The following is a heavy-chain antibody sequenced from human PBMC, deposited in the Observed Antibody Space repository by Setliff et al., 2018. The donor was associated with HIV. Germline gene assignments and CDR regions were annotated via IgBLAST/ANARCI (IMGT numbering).Heavy chain of an antibody. J-gene: IGHJ2*01. D-gene: IGHD3-10*01. Sequence: VASVKVSCKASGGTFSNYAISWVRQAPGQGLEWMGGIIPIFGSTKYAQKFQDRVTITVDESTYTADMELSSLRSEDTAVYYCARDDHYYDLGSLYSDWYFDLWGRGTLVTVSS. CDR1: GGTFSNYA. CDR2: IIPIFGST. CDR3: ARDDHYYDLGSLYSDWYFDL. V-gene: IGHV1-69*13.